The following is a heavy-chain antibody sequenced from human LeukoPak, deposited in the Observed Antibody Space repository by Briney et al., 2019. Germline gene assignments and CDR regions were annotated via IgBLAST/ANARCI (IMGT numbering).Heavy chain of an antibody. J-gene: IGHJ4*02. V-gene: IGHV3-7*01. CDR3: AILDYYGSGSYYRETNYFDY. Sequence: GGSLRLSCAASAFTFSTYSMHWVRQAPGKGLEWVANIKQDGSEKYYVDSVKGRFTISRDNAKNSLYLQMNSLRAEDTAVYYCAILDYYGSGSYYRETNYFDYWGQGTLVTVSS. CDR1: AFTFSTYS. CDR2: IKQDGSEK. D-gene: IGHD3-10*01.